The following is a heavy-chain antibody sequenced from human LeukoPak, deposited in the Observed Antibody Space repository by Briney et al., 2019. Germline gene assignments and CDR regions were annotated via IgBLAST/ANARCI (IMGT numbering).Heavy chain of an antibody. D-gene: IGHD6-6*01. CDR2: INHSGST. CDR3: ARGSSSSTGHDY. J-gene: IGHJ4*02. Sequence: SETLSLTCAVYGGSFNGYYWSWIRQPPGKGLEWIGEINHSGSTNYNPSLKSRVTISVDTSKNQFSLKLSSVTAADTAVYYCARGSSSSTGHDYWGQGTLVTVSS. V-gene: IGHV4-34*01. CDR1: GGSFNGYY.